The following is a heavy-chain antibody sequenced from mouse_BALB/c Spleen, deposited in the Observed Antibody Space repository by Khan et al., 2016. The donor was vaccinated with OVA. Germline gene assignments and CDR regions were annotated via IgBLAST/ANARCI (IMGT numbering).Heavy chain of an antibody. V-gene: IGHV5-6-3*01. CDR1: GFTFSSYG. CDR2: INSNGGST. CDR3: ARMARTIN. Sequence: EVELVESGGGLVQPGGSLKLSCAASGFTFSSYGMSWVRQTPDKRLELVATINSNGGSTYYPDSVKGRFTISSDNAKNTLYLEMSSLKSEDTAMYYCARMARTINWGQGTTVTVSS. J-gene: IGHJ2*01.